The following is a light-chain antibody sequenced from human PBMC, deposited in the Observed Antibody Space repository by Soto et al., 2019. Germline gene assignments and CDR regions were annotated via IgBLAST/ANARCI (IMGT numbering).Light chain of an antibody. J-gene: IGLJ1*01. CDR1: RSDIGDSNF. V-gene: IGLV2-14*01. CDR3: ASFRSGTLLV. CDR2: EVN. Sequence: QSALTQPASVSGSPGQSVTISCTGPRSDIGDSNFISWYQHSPGKAPRLLIYEVNNRPSGVSKRFSGSKAGNTASLTISGLLDDDEADYFCASFRSGTLLVFGSGTKLTVL.